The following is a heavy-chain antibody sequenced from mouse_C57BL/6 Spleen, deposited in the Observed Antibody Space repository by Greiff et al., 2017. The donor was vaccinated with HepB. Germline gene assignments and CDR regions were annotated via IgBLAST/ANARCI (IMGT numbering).Heavy chain of an antibody. CDR2: IYPRDGST. D-gene: IGHD2-3*01. CDR1: GYTFTSYD. Sequence: QVQLQQSGPELVKPGASVKLSCKASGYTFTSYDINWVKQRPGQGLEWIGWIYPRDGSTKYNEKFKGKATLTVDTSSSTAYMELHSLTSEDSAVYFCARNDGYYFFAYWGQGTLVTVSA. CDR3: ARNDGYYFFAY. V-gene: IGHV1-85*01. J-gene: IGHJ3*01.